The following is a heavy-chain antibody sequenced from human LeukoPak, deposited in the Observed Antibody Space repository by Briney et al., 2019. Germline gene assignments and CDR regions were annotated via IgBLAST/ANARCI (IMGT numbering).Heavy chain of an antibody. D-gene: IGHD6-19*01. Sequence: PGGSLRLSCAASGFTFSSYDMHWVRHATGKGLEWVSAIGTAGDTYYPGSVKGRFTISRENAKNSLYLQMNSLRAGDTAVYYCARALSPLLYSSGWSPGYWGQGTLVTVSS. CDR2: IGTAGDT. V-gene: IGHV3-13*01. J-gene: IGHJ4*02. CDR3: ARALSPLLYSSGWSPGY. CDR1: GFTFSSYD.